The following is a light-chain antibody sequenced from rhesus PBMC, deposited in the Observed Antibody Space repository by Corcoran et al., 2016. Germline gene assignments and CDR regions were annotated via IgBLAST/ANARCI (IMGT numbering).Light chain of an antibody. CDR3: CSYTTSGTFI. Sequence: QSAPTQPPSVSGSPGQSVTISCTGTSSDIGAYNFVSWYQHHPGEAPKLMIYAVTNRPSGVSDRFSGSKSGNTASLTISGLQAEDEADYYCCSYTTSGTFIFGAGTRLTVL. CDR1: SSDIGAYNF. CDR2: AVT. V-gene: IGLV2S7*01. J-gene: IGLJ1*01.